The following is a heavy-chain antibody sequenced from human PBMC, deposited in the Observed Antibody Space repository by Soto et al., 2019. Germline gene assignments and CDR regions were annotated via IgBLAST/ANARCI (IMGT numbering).Heavy chain of an antibody. V-gene: IGHV3-30*18. CDR2: ISYDGSNK. Sequence: GGSLRFSCAASGFTFSSYGMHWVRQAPGKGLEWVAVISYDGSNKYYADSVKGRFTISRDNSKNTLYLQMNSLRAEDTAVYYCAKDSAPTLSRYYFDYWGQGTLVTVSS. CDR3: AKDSAPTLSRYYFDY. CDR1: GFTFSSYG. D-gene: IGHD1-1*01. J-gene: IGHJ4*02.